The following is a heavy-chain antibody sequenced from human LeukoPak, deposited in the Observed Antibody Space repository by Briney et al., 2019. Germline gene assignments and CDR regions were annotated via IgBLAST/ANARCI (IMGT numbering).Heavy chain of an antibody. CDR3: VRDPTIAVAGTLDY. J-gene: IGHJ4*02. Sequence: GGSLRLSCAASGFTFSSYWMGWVRQAPGKGLEWVANIKQDGSEKYYVDSVKGRFTISRDNAKNSLYLQMNSLRGEDTAVYYCVRDPTIAVAGTLDYWGQGTLVTVSS. CDR2: IKQDGSEK. V-gene: IGHV3-7*01. D-gene: IGHD6-19*01. CDR1: GFTFSSYW.